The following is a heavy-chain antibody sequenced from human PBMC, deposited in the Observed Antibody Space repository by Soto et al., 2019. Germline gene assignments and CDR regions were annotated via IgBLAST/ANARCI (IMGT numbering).Heavy chain of an antibody. J-gene: IGHJ6*02. D-gene: IGHD3-10*01. Sequence: ASVKVSCKASGYTFTGYYMHWVRQAPGQGLEWMGWINPNSGGTNYAQKFQGRVTMTRDTSISTAYMELSRLRSDDTAVDYCARGRYYGSVRQGMDVWGQGTTVTVSS. CDR3: ARGRYYGSVRQGMDV. CDR2: INPNSGGT. V-gene: IGHV1-2*02. CDR1: GYTFTGYY.